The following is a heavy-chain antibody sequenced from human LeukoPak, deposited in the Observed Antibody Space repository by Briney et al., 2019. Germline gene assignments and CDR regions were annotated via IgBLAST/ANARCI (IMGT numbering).Heavy chain of an antibody. CDR1: GYTFTSYG. CDR2: ISAYNGNT. Sequence: ASVKVSCKASGYTFTSYGISWVRQAPGQGLEWMGWISAYNGNTNYAQKLQGRVTMTTDTSTSTAYMELRSLRSDDTAVYYCARDKSYYDILTGYYYYYGTDVWGKGTTVTVSS. D-gene: IGHD3-9*01. CDR3: ARDKSYYDILTGYYYYYGTDV. V-gene: IGHV1-18*04. J-gene: IGHJ6*04.